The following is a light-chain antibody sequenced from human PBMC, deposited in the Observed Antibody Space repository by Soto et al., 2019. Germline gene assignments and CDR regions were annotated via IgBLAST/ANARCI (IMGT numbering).Light chain of an antibody. CDR2: DAS. J-gene: IGKJ1*01. Sequence: DIQMTQSPSTLSASVGDRVTITCRASQSISSWLAWYQQKPGKAPKLLIYDASSLESGVPSRFSGSGYGTEFTLTLSSLQPDDFATYYCQQYNSYSGTFGQGTKVEIK. V-gene: IGKV1-5*01. CDR1: QSISSW. CDR3: QQYNSYSGT.